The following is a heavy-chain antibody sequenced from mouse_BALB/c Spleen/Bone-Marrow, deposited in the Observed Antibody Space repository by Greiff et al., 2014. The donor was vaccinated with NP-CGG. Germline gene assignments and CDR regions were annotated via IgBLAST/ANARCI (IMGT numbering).Heavy chain of an antibody. D-gene: IGHD2-14*01. V-gene: IGHV1S130*01. CDR2: IHPNSGNT. CDR3: ARSYRFWYFDV. J-gene: IGHJ1*01. CDR1: GYTFTSSW. Sequence: QVQLKESGSVLVRPGASVKLSCKASGYTFTSSWMHWAKQRPGQGLEWIGDIHPNSGNTNYNEKFRGKATLTVDTSSNTAYVDLSSPTSEDSAVYYCARSYRFWYFDVWGAGTAVTVSS.